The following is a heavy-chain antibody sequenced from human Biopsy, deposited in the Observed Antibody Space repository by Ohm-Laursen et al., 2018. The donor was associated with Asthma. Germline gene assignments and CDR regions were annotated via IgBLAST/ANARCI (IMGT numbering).Heavy chain of an antibody. D-gene: IGHD3-3*01. Sequence: ASVKVSCKASGDSFSNYAISWVRQAPGQGLEWMGGLIPVLGTPDHAQMFEGRVTITADESTSTAYMELSSLSSEDTAVYYCARTFGVASPAAFDVWGQGTMVTVSS. CDR3: ARTFGVASPAAFDV. CDR2: LIPVLGTP. CDR1: GDSFSNYA. V-gene: IGHV1-69*13. J-gene: IGHJ3*01.